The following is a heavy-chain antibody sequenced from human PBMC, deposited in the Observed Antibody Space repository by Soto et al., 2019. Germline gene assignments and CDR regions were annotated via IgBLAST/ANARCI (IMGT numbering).Heavy chain of an antibody. J-gene: IGHJ4*02. CDR3: ARVYAYYFDY. D-gene: IGHD2-8*01. CDR2: IYYSGST. CDR1: GGSISSYY. V-gene: IGHV4-59*01. Sequence: SQTLSLTCSVSGGSISSYYWSLIRQPPGKGLEWIGYIYYSGSTNYNPSLKSRVTISVDTSKNQFSLKLSSVTAADTAVYYCARVYAYYFDYWGQGTLVTVSS.